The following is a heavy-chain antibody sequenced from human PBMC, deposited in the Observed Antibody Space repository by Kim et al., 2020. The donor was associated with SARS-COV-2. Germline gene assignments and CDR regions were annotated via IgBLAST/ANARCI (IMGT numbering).Heavy chain of an antibody. D-gene: IGHD2-2*01. CDR1: GFTFSSYA. Sequence: GVSLRLSCAASGFTFSSYAMHWVRQAPGKGLEWVAVISYDGSNKYYADSVKGRFTISRDNSKNTLYLQMNSLRAEDTAVYYCAREYQGLRPGFDPWCQGT. V-gene: IGHV3-30-3*01. CDR2: ISYDGSNK. CDR3: AREYQGLRPGFDP. J-gene: IGHJ5*02.